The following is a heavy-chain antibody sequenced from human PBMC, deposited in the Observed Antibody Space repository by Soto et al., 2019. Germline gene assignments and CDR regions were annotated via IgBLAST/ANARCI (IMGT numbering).Heavy chain of an antibody. D-gene: IGHD3-16*01. J-gene: IGHJ6*03. CDR2: IWYDGGRD. CDR1: GFKFSYYG. CDR3: ARGTSNFYYYMDV. Sequence: QVQLVESGGGVVQPGTSLRLSCTASGFKFSYYGMHWVRQGPGKGLEWVAVIWYDGGRDYYSDSVEGRFTISRDNFKNPVYLEMNSLRVEDTAVYYCARGTSNFYYYMDVWGEGTTVTVSS. V-gene: IGHV3-33*01.